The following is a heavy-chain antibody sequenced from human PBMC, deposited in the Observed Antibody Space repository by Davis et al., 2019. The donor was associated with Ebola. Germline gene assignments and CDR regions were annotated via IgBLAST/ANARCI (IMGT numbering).Heavy chain of an antibody. D-gene: IGHD3-3*01. V-gene: IGHV3-11*01. CDR2: ISSSGSTI. J-gene: IGHJ6*04. CDR3: ARDLNPRGEPHYDFWSGYYYGMDV. CDR1: GFTFSDYY. Sequence: PGGSLRLSCAASGFTFSDYYMSWIRQAPGKGLEWVSYISSSGSTIYYADSVKGRFTISRDNAKNSLYLQMNSLRAEDTAVYYCARDLNPRGEPHYDFWSGYYYGMDVWGKGTTVTVSS.